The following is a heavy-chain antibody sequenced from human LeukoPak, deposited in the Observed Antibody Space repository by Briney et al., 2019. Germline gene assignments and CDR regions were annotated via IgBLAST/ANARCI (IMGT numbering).Heavy chain of an antibody. CDR2: IRYDGSNK. J-gene: IGHJ4*02. CDR3: AKDARYRSSWYYFDY. D-gene: IGHD6-13*01. V-gene: IGHV3-30*02. Sequence: QPGGSLRLSCAASGFTFSSYGMHWVRQAPGKGLEWVAFIRYDGSNKYYADSVKGRFTISRDNSKNTLYLQMNSLRAEDTAVYYCAKDARYRSSWYYFDYWGQGTLVTVSS. CDR1: GFTFSSYG.